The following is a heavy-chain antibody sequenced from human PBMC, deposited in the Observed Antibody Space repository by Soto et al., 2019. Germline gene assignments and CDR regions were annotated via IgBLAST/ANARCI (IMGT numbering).Heavy chain of an antibody. D-gene: IGHD1-26*01. Sequence: GASLRLSCAASGFTFSSYGIHWVRQAPGKGLEWVAVISYDGSNKYYADSVKGRFTISRDNSKNTLYLQMNSLRAEDTAVYYCAKDLGWELRFFSEYFDYWGQGT. V-gene: IGHV3-30*18. CDR1: GFTFSSYG. CDR3: AKDLGWELRFFSEYFDY. CDR2: ISYDGSNK. J-gene: IGHJ4*02.